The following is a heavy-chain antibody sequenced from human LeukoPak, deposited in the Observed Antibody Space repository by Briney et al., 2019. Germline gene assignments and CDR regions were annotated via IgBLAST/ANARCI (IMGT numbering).Heavy chain of an antibody. Sequence: GVLRLSCAVSGLTFRSYWMTWVRQAPGKGLEWVGFIRSKAYAGTTEYAASVKGRFTISRDDSKTIAYLQMNSLKTEDTAVYYCARGGDFGVPAPLGIDAFDFWGQGTMVTVSS. J-gene: IGHJ3*01. V-gene: IGHV3-49*04. D-gene: IGHD2-2*01. CDR2: IRSKAYAGTT. CDR1: GLTFRSYW. CDR3: ARGGDFGVPAPLGIDAFDF.